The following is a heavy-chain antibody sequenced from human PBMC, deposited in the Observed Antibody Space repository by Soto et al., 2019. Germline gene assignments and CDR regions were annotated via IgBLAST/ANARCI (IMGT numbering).Heavy chain of an antibody. CDR1: GGTFSSYA. J-gene: IGHJ6*02. CDR2: IIPIFGTA. CDR3: ARLSHGSGSYSYYYGMDV. Sequence: SVKVSCKASGGTFSSYAISWVRQAPGQGLEWMGGIIPIFGTANYAQKFQGRVTITADESTSTAYMELSSLRSEDTAVYYCARLSHGSGSYSYYYGMDVWGQGTTVTVSS. D-gene: IGHD3-10*01. V-gene: IGHV1-69*13.